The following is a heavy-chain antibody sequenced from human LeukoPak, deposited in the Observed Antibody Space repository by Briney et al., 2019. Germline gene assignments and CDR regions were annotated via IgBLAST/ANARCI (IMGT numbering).Heavy chain of an antibody. CDR1: GYTFTSYY. Sequence: ASVKVSCKASGYTFTSYYMHWVRQAPGQGLEWMGWINPNSGGTNYAQKFQGRVTMTRDTSISTAYMELSRLRSDDTAVYYCARVWVGSGHNNWFDPWGQGTLVTVSS. CDR3: ARVWVGSGHNNWFDP. CDR2: INPNSGGT. J-gene: IGHJ5*02. D-gene: IGHD2-15*01. V-gene: IGHV1-2*02.